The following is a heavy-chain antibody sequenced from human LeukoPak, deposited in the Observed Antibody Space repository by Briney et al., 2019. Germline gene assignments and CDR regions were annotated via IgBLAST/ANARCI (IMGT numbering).Heavy chain of an antibody. CDR1: GYTFTSYG. CDR3: ARVGYCGGDCYRLATIPFDY. V-gene: IGHV1-18*01. D-gene: IGHD2-21*02. CDR2: ISAYNGNT. J-gene: IGHJ4*02. Sequence: ASVKVSRKASGYTFTSYGISWVRQAPGQGVEWMGWISAYNGNTNYAQKLQGRVTMTTDTSTSTAYMELRSLRSDDTAVYYCARVGYCGGDCYRLATIPFDYWGQGTLVTVSS.